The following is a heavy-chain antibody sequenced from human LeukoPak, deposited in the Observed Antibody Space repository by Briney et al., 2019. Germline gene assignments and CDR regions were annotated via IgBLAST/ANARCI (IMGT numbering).Heavy chain of an antibody. J-gene: IGHJ4*02. V-gene: IGHV1-2*02. CDR1: GYTFTGYY. Sequence: ASVKVSCKASGYTFTGYYMHWVRQAPGQGLEWMGWINPNSGGTNYAQKFQGRVTMTRDTPISTAYMELSRLRSDDTAVYYCARDLIGGRPFDYWGQGTLVTVSS. CDR2: INPNSGGT. D-gene: IGHD2-15*01. CDR3: ARDLIGGRPFDY.